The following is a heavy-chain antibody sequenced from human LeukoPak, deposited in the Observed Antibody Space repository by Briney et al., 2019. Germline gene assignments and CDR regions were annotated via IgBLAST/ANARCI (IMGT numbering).Heavy chain of an antibody. CDR1: GGSISHSNYF. D-gene: IGHD5-18*01. CDR3: ARRGIQLWSEYYFDY. Sequence: SQALSLTCSVSGGSISHSNYFWSWVRQPPGKGLEWIGSIYYSGSTYYNPSLKSRVTISVDTSKNQSSLQMSSVTAADTAVYYCARRGIQLWSEYYFDYWGQGTLVTVSS. CDR2: IYYSGST. J-gene: IGHJ4*02. V-gene: IGHV4-39*01.